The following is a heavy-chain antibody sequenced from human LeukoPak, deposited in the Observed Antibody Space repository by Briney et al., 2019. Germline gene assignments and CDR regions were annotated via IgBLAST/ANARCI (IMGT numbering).Heavy chain of an antibody. CDR1: GLTFSSSG. CDR2: INHDGTNT. J-gene: IGHJ4*02. Sequence: GGSLRLSCTASGLTFSSSGMHWVRQAPGKGLDWVSLINHDGTNTFYADSVKGRFTISRDNSQNTLYLQMNSLRGEDTAVYYCTNFDYWGQGTLVTVSS. V-gene: IGHV3-30*02. CDR3: TNFDY.